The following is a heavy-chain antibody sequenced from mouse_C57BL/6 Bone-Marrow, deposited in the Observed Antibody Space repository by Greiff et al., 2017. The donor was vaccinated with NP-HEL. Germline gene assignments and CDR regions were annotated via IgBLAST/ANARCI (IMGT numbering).Heavy chain of an antibody. CDR2: ISNGGGST. CDR1: GFTFSDYY. D-gene: IGHD4-1*01. V-gene: IGHV5-12*01. J-gene: IGHJ3*01. Sequence: EVHLVESGGGLVQPGGSLKLSCAASGFTFSDYYMYWVRQTPEKRLEWVAYISNGGGSTYYPDTVKGRFTISRDNAKNTLYLQMSRLKSEDTAMYYCAREELGRIFAYWGQGTLVTVSA. CDR3: AREELGRIFAY.